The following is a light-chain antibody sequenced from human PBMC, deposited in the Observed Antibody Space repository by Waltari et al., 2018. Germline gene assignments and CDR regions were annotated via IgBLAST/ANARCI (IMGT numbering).Light chain of an antibody. J-gene: IGLJ2*01. Sequence: QSALTQPPSASGSPGQTVTISCAGTSSDVGSSDYVSWYQKHPGQAPKLLIYHVTKRPSGVPDRFSGSKSCNTASRTVSGLQAEDEADYYCSSNAGINNFVFGGGTKLTVL. V-gene: IGLV2-8*01. CDR2: HVT. CDR3: SSNAGINNFV. CDR1: SSDVGSSDY.